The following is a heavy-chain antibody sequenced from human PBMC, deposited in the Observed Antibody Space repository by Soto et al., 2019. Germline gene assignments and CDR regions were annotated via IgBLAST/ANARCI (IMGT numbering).Heavy chain of an antibody. CDR1: GFSLSTTGVA. J-gene: IGHJ3*02. CDR2: IYWDDDK. D-gene: IGHD3-22*01. Sequence: QITLKESGPTLVKPAQTLTLTCTFSGFSLSTTGVAVGWIRQPPGKALEWLALIYWDDDKRYSPSLKSRLTLTKYTSESQVVLRMTNMDPVDTATHYCAHRLHSPYYYDGSDYPQVFDIWGQGTVVTVSS. CDR3: AHRLHSPYYYDGSDYPQVFDI. V-gene: IGHV2-5*02.